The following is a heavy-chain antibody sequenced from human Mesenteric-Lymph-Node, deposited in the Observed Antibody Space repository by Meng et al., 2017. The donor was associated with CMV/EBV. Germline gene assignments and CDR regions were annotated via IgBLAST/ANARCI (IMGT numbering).Heavy chain of an antibody. CDR1: GFTFSSYT. V-gene: IGHV3-30-3*01. J-gene: IGHJ4*02. Sequence: GESLKISCAASGFTFSSYTMNWVRQAPGKGLEWVAVISYDGSNKYYADSVKGRFTISRDNSKNTLYLQMNSLRAEDTAVYYCAKDSYGYGGYFDYWGQGTLVTVSS. CDR3: AKDSYGYGGYFDY. CDR2: ISYDGSNK. D-gene: IGHD5-18*01.